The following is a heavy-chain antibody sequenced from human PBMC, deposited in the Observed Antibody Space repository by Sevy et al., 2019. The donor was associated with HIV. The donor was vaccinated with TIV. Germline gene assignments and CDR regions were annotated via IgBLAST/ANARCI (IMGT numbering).Heavy chain of an antibody. J-gene: IGHJ6*02. CDR3: ARLGGVADQGMDV. D-gene: IGHD2-15*01. CDR2: ISSSSSYI. CDR1: GFTFSSYT. Sequence: GGSLRLSCAASGFTFSSYTMNWVRQAPGKGLEWVSSISSSSSYIYYAHSVKGRITISRDNATNSLYLQMNSLRAEDTAVYYCARLGGVADQGMDVWGQGTTVTVSS. V-gene: IGHV3-21*01.